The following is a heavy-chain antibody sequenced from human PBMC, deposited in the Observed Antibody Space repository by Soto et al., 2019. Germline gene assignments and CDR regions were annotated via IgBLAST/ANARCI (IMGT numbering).Heavy chain of an antibody. D-gene: IGHD3-3*01. CDR2: MNPNSGNT. CDR3: ARGLRVRFLEWPLPT. V-gene: IGHV1-8*01. J-gene: IGHJ5*02. CDR1: GYTFTSYD. Sequence: ASGKVSCKASGYTFTSYDINWVRQATGQGLEWMGWMNPNSGNTGYAQKFQGRVTMTRNTSISTAYMELSSLRSEDTAVYYCARGLRVRFLEWPLPTWGQGTLVTVSS.